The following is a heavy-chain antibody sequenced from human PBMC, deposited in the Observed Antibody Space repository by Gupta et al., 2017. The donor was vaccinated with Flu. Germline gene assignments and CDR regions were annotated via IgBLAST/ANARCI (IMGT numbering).Heavy chain of an antibody. Sequence: EVQLVESGGGLVQPGGSLRLSCAASGFTFSSYSMNWFRQAPGKGLEWVSYISSSSSTIYYADSVKGRFTISRDNAKNSLYLQMNSLRDEDTAVYYCARERKWDPTPWYFDLWGRGTLVTVSS. CDR1: GFTFSSYS. CDR3: ARERKWDPTPWYFDL. V-gene: IGHV3-48*02. CDR2: ISSSSSTI. J-gene: IGHJ2*01. D-gene: IGHD1-26*01.